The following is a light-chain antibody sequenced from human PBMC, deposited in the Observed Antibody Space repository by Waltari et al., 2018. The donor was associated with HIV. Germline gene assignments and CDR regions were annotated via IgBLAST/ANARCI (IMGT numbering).Light chain of an antibody. CDR1: QSVINN. CDR2: GAS. J-gene: IGKJ4*02. V-gene: IGKV3-15*01. Sequence: EIVMTQSPATLSVSPGERATLSCRASQSVINNLAWYQQRPGQAPRLLIYGASTRATDIPARFSGGGSGTDFTLTISSLQSEDFAVYYCEQYNNWPPLFGGGTKV. CDR3: EQYNNWPPL.